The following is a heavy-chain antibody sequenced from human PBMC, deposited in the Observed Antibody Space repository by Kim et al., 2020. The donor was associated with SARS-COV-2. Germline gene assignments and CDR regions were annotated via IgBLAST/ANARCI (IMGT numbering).Heavy chain of an antibody. V-gene: IGHV3-23*01. J-gene: IGHJ6*03. Sequence: KGRFTISRDTSKNTLYLQMNRLRAEDRAVYYCAKSVYDFWSGYLYYMDVWGKGTTVTVSS. CDR3: AKSVYDFWSGYLYYMDV. D-gene: IGHD3-3*01.